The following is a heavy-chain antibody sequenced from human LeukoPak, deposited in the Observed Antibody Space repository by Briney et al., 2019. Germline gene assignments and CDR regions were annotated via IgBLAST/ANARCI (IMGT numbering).Heavy chain of an antibody. CDR3: ATRRSTVWWLIDY. Sequence: SVKVSCKASGYTFIGYSISWVRQAPGHGLEWMGWITPYNGNTNYVQNFQGRVTMTTDTSTSTAYMELRSLRSDDTAVYYCATRRSTVWWLIDYWGQGTLVTVSS. CDR2: ITPYNGNT. V-gene: IGHV1-18*01. CDR1: GYTFIGYS. J-gene: IGHJ4*02. D-gene: IGHD5-12*01.